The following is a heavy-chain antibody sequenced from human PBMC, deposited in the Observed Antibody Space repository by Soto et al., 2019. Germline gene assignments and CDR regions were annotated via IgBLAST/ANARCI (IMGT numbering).Heavy chain of an antibody. CDR1: GFTFSSDW. CDR3: ARVSAAGCIWFAP. V-gene: IGHV3-74*01. D-gene: IGHD6-13*01. CDR2: INSDGSRA. Sequence: EVQLVESGGGLVQPGGSLRLSCAASGFTFSSDWMDWVRQAPGKGLVWVSRINSDGSRAYYADSVKGRFTISRDNAKNTLSLQMNCLRADDTAVYYCARVSAAGCIWFAPWGQGTLVTVSS. J-gene: IGHJ5*02.